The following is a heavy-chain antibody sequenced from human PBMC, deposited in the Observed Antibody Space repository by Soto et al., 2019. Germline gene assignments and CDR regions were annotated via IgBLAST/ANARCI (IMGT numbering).Heavy chain of an antibody. V-gene: IGHV4-61*05. J-gene: IGHJ4*02. CDR1: GGSISSSIYY. CDR3: ARLGALEVATDIDY. Sequence: PSETLSLTCTVSGGSISSSIYYWAWIRQPPGKGLEWIGYIYYSGSTNYNPSLKSRVTISVDTSKNQFSLKLSSVTAADTAVYYCARLGALEVATDIDYWGQGTLVTVSS. CDR2: IYYSGST. D-gene: IGHD5-12*01.